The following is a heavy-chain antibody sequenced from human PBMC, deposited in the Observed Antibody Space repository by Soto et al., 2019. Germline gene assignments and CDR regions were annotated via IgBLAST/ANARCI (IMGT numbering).Heavy chain of an antibody. Sequence: PGGSLRLSCAASGFTFSSYGMHWVRQAPGKGLEWVAVISYDGSNKYYADSVKGRFTIPRDNSKNTLYLQMNSLRAEDTAVYYCAIIAAAGLFDYWGQGTLVTVSS. D-gene: IGHD6-13*01. CDR2: ISYDGSNK. CDR3: AIIAAAGLFDY. J-gene: IGHJ4*02. V-gene: IGHV3-30*03. CDR1: GFTFSSYG.